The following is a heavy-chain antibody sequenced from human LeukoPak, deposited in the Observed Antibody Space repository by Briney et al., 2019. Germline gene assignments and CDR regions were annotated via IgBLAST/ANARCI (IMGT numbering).Heavy chain of an antibody. CDR1: GFRFSDSGFRFSDYS. CDR3: AREERYPRVMDV. D-gene: IGHD3-9*01. CDR2: ISTSSRII. J-gene: IGHJ6*04. V-gene: IGHV3-48*04. Sequence: GGSLRLSCVDSGFRFSDSGFRFSDYSMNWVRQAPGKGLEWISYISTSSRIIYYADSVKGRFTISRDNAKNSLYLQMNSLRAEDTAVYYCAREERYPRVMDVWGKGTTVTISS.